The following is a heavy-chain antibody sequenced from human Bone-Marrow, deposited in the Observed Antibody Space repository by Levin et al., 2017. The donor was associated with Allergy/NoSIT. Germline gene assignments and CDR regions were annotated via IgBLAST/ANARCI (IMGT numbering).Heavy chain of an antibody. J-gene: IGHJ4*02. Sequence: SQTLSLTCNVSGVSISGSNYYWAWIRQPPGKGLEWIGNIYFRGTTYYNPSLKGRVTMSVDTSENHFSLKMNSVTAADTAVYYCATVASGSYSDYWGQGTLVTVSS. CDR2: IYFRGTT. V-gene: IGHV4-39*02. CDR1: GVSISGSNYY. CDR3: ATVASGSYSDY. D-gene: IGHD3-10*01.